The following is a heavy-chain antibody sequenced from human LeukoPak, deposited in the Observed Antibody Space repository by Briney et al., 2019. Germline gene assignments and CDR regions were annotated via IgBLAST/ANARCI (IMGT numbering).Heavy chain of an antibody. Sequence: PSQTLSLTCTVSGGSISSGGYYWSWIRQHPGKGLEWIGYIYYSGSIYYNPSLKSRVTISVDTSKNQFSLKLSSVTAADTAVYYCARANYYDSSGYPSEGYFDYWGQGTLVTVSS. D-gene: IGHD3-22*01. CDR1: GGSISSGGYY. V-gene: IGHV4-31*03. CDR2: IYYSGSI. CDR3: ARANYYDSSGYPSEGYFDY. J-gene: IGHJ4*02.